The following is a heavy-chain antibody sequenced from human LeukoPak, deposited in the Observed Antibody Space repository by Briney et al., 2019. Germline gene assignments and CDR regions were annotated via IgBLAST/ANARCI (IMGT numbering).Heavy chain of an antibody. CDR3: ARSLQFSSDYCGGLCVYTFDI. D-gene: IGHD2-21*01. Sequence: SETLSLTCTVSGGSISGSSYYWNWIRQPAGKGPEWIGRIHSSGRTIYNPSLESRLTISLDTSKNQLSLNLRSVTGADTAVYYCARSLQFSSDYCGGLCVYTFDIWGQGTRVTVSS. J-gene: IGHJ3*02. CDR2: IHSSGRT. V-gene: IGHV4-61*02. CDR1: GGSISGSSYY.